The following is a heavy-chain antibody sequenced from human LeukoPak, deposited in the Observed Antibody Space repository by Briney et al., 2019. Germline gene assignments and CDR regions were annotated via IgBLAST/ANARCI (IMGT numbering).Heavy chain of an antibody. Sequence: SETLSLTCAVSGVSFDDYYWSWVRQTPGKGLEWIGEINHSGYTNDSPSLKSRVTPSIDTSRMQFSLNLRSVTVADAGIYYCTRMTTRHDYWGQGTLVTVSS. V-gene: IGHV4-34*01. D-gene: IGHD4-17*01. J-gene: IGHJ4*02. CDR3: TRMTTRHDY. CDR1: GVSFDDYY. CDR2: INHSGYT.